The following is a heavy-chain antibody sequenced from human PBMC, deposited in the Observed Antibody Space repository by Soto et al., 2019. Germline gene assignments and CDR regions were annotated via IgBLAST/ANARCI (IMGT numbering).Heavy chain of an antibody. Sequence: GGSLRLSCAASGFTFSSYAMSWVRQAPGKGLEWVSAISGSGGSTYYADSVKGRFTISRDNAKNSLYLQMNSLRAEDTAVYYCARDILTGYYMEHGAFDIWGQGTMVTVSS. J-gene: IGHJ3*02. CDR3: ARDILTGYYMEHGAFDI. CDR1: GFTFSSYA. D-gene: IGHD3-9*01. V-gene: IGHV3-23*01. CDR2: ISGSGGST.